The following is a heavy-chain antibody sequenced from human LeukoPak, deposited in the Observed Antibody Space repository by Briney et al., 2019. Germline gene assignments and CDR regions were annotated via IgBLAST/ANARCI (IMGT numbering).Heavy chain of an antibody. Sequence: PGGSLRLSCAASGFTFSSNWMHWVRKAPGKGLVWVSRINEDGSTTNYADSVKGRSTIFRDNAKNTLYLQMNSLGAEDTAVYYCVRDLGGRSGHWGQGTLVTVSS. CDR2: INEDGSTT. CDR1: GFTFSSNW. J-gene: IGHJ4*02. V-gene: IGHV3-74*01. D-gene: IGHD1-26*01. CDR3: VRDLGGRSGH.